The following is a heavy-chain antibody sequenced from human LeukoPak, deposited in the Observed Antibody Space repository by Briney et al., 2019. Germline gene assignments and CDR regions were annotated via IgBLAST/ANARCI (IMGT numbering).Heavy chain of an antibody. CDR1: GITLSNYG. Sequence: GGSLRLSCAVSGITLSNYGMSWVRQAPGKGLEWVAGISGSGGYTYYADSVKGRFTISRDNSKNTLYLQMNSLRAEDTAVYFCAKRGVVIRVILVGFHKEAYYFDSWGQGALVTVSS. CDR3: AKRGVVIRVILVGFHKEAYYFDS. V-gene: IGHV3-23*01. CDR2: ISGSGGYT. J-gene: IGHJ4*02. D-gene: IGHD3-22*01.